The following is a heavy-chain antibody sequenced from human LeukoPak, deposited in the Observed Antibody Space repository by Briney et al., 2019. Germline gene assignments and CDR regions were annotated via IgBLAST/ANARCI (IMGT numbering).Heavy chain of an antibody. J-gene: IGHJ4*02. D-gene: IGHD4-17*01. CDR2: INDRGHT. V-gene: IGHV4-34*01. Sequence: PSETLSLTCAVFDLPFSGYYWSWVRQSPERGPEWIGEINDRGHTNYNPSLKSRVTLSVDPSKKQFSLKLTSVTVADTAIYFCARDPTTVYNVAYYFDTWGQGTLVTVSS. CDR1: DLPFSGYY. CDR3: ARDPTTVYNVAYYFDT.